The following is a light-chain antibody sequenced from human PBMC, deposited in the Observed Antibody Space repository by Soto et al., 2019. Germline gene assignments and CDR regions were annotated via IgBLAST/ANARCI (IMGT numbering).Light chain of an antibody. V-gene: IGLV2-14*01. J-gene: IGLJ2*01. CDR3: SLYTTTVI. CDR2: EVS. Sequence: QSALTQSDSVSGSPGQSITISCTGTSDDLADYNFVSWYQQQPGKAPKLIIYEVSHRPWGVSTRFSASRSGKTASLTISGLQAEDEADYYCSLYTTTVIFGGGTKLTVL. CDR1: SDDLADYNF.